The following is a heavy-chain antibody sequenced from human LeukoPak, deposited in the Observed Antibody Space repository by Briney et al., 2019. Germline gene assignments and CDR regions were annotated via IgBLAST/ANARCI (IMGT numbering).Heavy chain of an antibody. CDR1: GGSIRSYY. Sequence: SETLSLTCTVSGGSIRSYYWSWIRQPPGKGLEWIGYIYYSGSTNYNPSLKSRVSISVDTSKNQFSLKLSSVTAADTAVYYCARGPAYYGSGRDYFDYWGQGTLVTVSS. J-gene: IGHJ4*02. D-gene: IGHD3-10*01. V-gene: IGHV4-59*12. CDR3: ARGPAYYGSGRDYFDY. CDR2: IYYSGST.